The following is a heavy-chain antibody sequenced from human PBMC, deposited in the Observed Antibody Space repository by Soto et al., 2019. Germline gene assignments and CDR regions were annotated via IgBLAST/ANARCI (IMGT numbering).Heavy chain of an antibody. J-gene: IGHJ5*02. D-gene: IGHD3-10*01. V-gene: IGHV4-39*01. CDR2: IYYSGST. CDR1: GGSISSSSYY. Sequence: SETLSLTCTVSGGSISSSSYYWGWIRQPPGKGLEWIGSIYYSGSTYYNPSLKSRVTISVDTSKNQFSLKLSSVTAADTAVYYCARNLGRWFGELFGWFDPWGQGTLVTVSS. CDR3: ARNLGRWFGELFGWFDP.